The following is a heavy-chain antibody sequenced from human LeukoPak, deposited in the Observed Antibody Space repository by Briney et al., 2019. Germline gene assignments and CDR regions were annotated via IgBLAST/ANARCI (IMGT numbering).Heavy chain of an antibody. V-gene: IGHV3-74*01. CDR1: GFTFSSYW. Sequence: GGSLRLSCAASGFTFSSYWMHWVRQAPGKGLVWVSRINSDGSSTNYADSVKGRFTISRDNAKNTLYLQMNSLGAEDTAVYYCARVLGGTPHFDYWGQGTLVTVSS. D-gene: IGHD1-1*01. J-gene: IGHJ4*02. CDR2: INSDGSST. CDR3: ARVLGGTPHFDY.